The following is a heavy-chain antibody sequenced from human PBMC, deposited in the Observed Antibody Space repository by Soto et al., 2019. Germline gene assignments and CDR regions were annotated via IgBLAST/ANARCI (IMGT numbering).Heavy chain of an antibody. Sequence: QVHLKEWAPGLLRPSQTFSPPCFVSVASIYIVGYFWSWFGKSQGKGLEWIGHIHNSGSPYNNPSLKSRVTISADTSMNQFSLALTSVTAADTAMYYCARGSTTEKVDSWGQGILVTVSS. J-gene: IGHJ4*02. V-gene: IGHV4-30-4*01. CDR2: IHNSGSP. CDR3: ARGSTTEKVDS. CDR1: VASIYIVGYF.